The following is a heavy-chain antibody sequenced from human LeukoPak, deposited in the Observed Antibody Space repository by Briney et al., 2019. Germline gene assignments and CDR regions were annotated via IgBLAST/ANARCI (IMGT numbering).Heavy chain of an antibody. V-gene: IGHV4-4*02. CDR1: GGSISSSNW. J-gene: IGHJ4*02. CDR2: IYHSGST. CDR3: ASNIGYCSGGSCADSSFDY. Sequence: PSETLSLTCAVSGGSISSSNWWSWVRPPPGKGREWIGEIYHSGSTNYNPSLKSRVTISVDKSKNQFSLKLRSVTAADTAVYYCASNIGYCSGGSCADSSFDYWGQGTLVTVSS. D-gene: IGHD2-15*01.